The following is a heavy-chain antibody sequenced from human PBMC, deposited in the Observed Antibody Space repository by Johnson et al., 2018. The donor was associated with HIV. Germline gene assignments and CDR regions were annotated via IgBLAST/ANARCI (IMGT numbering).Heavy chain of an antibody. Sequence: VQLVESGGGLVQPGRSLRLSCAASGFTFDDYAMHWVRQAPGKGLEWVSGINWNGGSTGYADSVKGRFTISRDNSNNTLYLQMSSLRIDDTAVYYCARVGRGLGTDDAFDIWGQGTMVTVSS. D-gene: IGHD1-14*01. CDR3: ARVGRGLGTDDAFDI. V-gene: IGHV3-9*01. J-gene: IGHJ3*02. CDR1: GFTFDDYA. CDR2: INWNGGST.